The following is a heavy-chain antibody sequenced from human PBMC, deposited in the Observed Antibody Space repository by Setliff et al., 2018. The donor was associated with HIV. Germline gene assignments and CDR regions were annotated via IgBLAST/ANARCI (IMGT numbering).Heavy chain of an antibody. Sequence: SVKVSCKASGGTFSSHAISRVRQAPGQGLEWMGRIIPIFGTANYAQKFQGRVTITADKSTSTAYMELSSLRSEDTALYYCARVHYYESSGYYDYWYFDLWGRGTLVTVSS. V-gene: IGHV1-69*06. CDR3: ARVHYYESSGYYDYWYFDL. J-gene: IGHJ2*01. CDR2: IIPIFGTA. D-gene: IGHD3-22*01. CDR1: GGTFSSHA.